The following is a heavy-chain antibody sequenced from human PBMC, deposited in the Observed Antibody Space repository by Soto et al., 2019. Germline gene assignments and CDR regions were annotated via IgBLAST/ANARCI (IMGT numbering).Heavy chain of an antibody. D-gene: IGHD3-16*02. CDR3: ASVDDYVWGSYRGALDY. J-gene: IGHJ4*02. CDR2: IYYSGST. CDR1: GGSISGGDYY. Sequence: QVQLQESGPGLVKPSQTLSLTCTVSGGSISGGDYYWSWIRQPPGKGLEWIGYIYYSGSTYYNPSLTRRVTITVDTSKNQFSLKLSSVTAADTAVYYCASVDDYVWGSYRGALDYWGQGTLVTVSS. V-gene: IGHV4-30-4*01.